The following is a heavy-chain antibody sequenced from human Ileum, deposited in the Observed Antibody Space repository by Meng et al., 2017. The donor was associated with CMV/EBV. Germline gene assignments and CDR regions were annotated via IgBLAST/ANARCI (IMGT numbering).Heavy chain of an antibody. D-gene: IGHD2-15*01. CDR3: ARADPFSGGNTPFDFDY. CDR2: IYYSGST. Sequence: GSLRLSCTVSGGSVSSGSYYWSWIRQPPGKGLEWIGYIYYSGSTNYNPSLKSRVTISVDTSKNQFSLKLSSVTAADTAVYYCARADPFSGGNTPFDFDYWGQGTLVTGAS. CDR1: GGSVSSGSYY. V-gene: IGHV4-61*01. J-gene: IGHJ4*01.